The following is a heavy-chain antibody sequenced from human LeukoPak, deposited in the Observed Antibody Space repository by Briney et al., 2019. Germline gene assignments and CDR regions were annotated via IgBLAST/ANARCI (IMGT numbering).Heavy chain of an antibody. CDR2: IYYSGST. V-gene: IGHV4-59*01. J-gene: IGHJ4*02. CDR1: GGSISSYY. D-gene: IGHD6-13*01. Sequence: SETLSLTCTVSGGSISSYYWSWIRQPPGKGLEWIGYIYYSGSTNYNPSLKSRVTISVDTSKNQFSLKLSSVTAADTAVYYCAREGGRDQLAAVDYWGQGTLVTVSS. CDR3: AREGGRDQLAAVDY.